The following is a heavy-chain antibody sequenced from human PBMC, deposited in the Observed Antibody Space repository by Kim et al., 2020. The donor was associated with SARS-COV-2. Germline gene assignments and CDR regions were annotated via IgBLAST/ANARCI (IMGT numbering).Heavy chain of an antibody. Sequence: SVKVSCKASGGTFSSYAISWVRQAPGQGLEWMGGIIPIFGTANYAQKFQGRVTITADESTSTAYMELSSLRSEDTAVYYCYFQPGYSSSWYYFDYWGQGTLVTVSS. CDR3: YFQPGYSSSWYYFDY. CDR2: IIPIFGTA. J-gene: IGHJ4*02. CDR1: GGTFSSYA. D-gene: IGHD6-13*01. V-gene: IGHV1-69*13.